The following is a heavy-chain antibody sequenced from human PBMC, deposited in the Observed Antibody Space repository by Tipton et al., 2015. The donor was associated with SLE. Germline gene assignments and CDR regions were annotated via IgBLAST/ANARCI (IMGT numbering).Heavy chain of an antibody. CDR3: ARAPVAGQVWYFDL. CDR1: GFTFSSYA. V-gene: IGHV3-23*01. J-gene: IGHJ2*01. Sequence: SLRLSCAASGFTFSSYAMTWVRQAPGKGLEWVSGISNSGGSTYYADSVKGRFTISRDNAENSLYLQMNSLRAEDTAVYYCARAPVAGQVWYFDLWGRGTLVTVSS. CDR2: ISNSGGST. D-gene: IGHD6-19*01.